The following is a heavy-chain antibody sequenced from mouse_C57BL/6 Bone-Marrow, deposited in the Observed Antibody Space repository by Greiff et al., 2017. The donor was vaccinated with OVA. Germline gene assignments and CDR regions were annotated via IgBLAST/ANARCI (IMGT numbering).Heavy chain of an antibody. Sequence: QVHVKQPGAELVKPGASVKLSCKASGYTFTSYWMQWVKQRPGQGLEWIGEIDPSDSYTNYNQKFKGKATLTVDTSSSTAYMQLSSLTSEDSAVYYCARGRLRLFAYWGQGTLVTVSA. V-gene: IGHV1-50*01. J-gene: IGHJ3*01. D-gene: IGHD2-4*01. CDR3: ARGRLRLFAY. CDR1: GYTFTSYW. CDR2: IDPSDSYT.